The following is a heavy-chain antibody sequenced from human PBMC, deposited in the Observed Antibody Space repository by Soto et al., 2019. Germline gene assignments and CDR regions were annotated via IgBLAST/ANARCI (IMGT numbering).Heavy chain of an antibody. V-gene: IGHV5-10-1*01. Sequence: GESLKISCKGSGYSFTSYWISWVRQMPGKGLEWMGRIDPSDSYTNYSPSFQGHVTISADKSISTAYLQWSSLKASDTAMYYCASSRAGGSDYYVMDVWGQASTATFSS. CDR3: ASSRAGGSDYYVMDV. CDR2: IDPSDSYT. CDR1: GYSFTSYW. J-gene: IGHJ6*02. D-gene: IGHD1-26*01.